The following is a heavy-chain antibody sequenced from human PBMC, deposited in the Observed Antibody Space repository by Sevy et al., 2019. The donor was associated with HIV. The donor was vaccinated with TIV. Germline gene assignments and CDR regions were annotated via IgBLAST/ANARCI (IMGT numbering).Heavy chain of an antibody. CDR2: INPSGGST. CDR1: GYTFTSYY. J-gene: IGHJ3*02. V-gene: IGHV1-46*03. D-gene: IGHD5-18*01. Sequence: ASVKVSCKASGYTFTSYYMHWVRQAPGQGLEWMGIINPSGGSTSYAQKFQGRVTMTRDTSTSTVYMELSSLRSKDTAGYYCARDLVGYEDAFDIWGQGTMVTVSS. CDR3: ARDLVGYEDAFDI.